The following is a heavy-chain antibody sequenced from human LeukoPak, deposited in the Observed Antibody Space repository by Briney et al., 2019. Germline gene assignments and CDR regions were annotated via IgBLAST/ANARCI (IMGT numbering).Heavy chain of an antibody. CDR3: ARGPWGGYVDY. CDR1: GGSISSSSYY. CDR2: IYYSGST. V-gene: IGHV4-39*07. D-gene: IGHD7-27*01. J-gene: IGHJ4*02. Sequence: PSETLSLTCTVSGGSISSSSYYWGWIRQPPGKGLEWIGSIYYSGSTYYNPSLKSRVTISVDTSKNQFSLKLSSVTAADTAVYYCARGPWGGYVDYWGQGTLVTVSS.